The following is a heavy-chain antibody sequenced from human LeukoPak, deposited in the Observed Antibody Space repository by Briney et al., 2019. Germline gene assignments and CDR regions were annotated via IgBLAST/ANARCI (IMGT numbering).Heavy chain of an antibody. J-gene: IGHJ4*02. CDR2: IYHSGNT. V-gene: IGHV4-30-2*01. Sequence: SETLSLTCTVSGGSISSGGYSWNWIRKPPGKDLEWIGYIYHSGNTYYNPSLKSRVTISVDRSKNQFSLKLTSVTAADTAVYYCAGGGDSSGFYYYFDSWGQGTLVTVSS. D-gene: IGHD3-22*01. CDR1: GGSISSGGYS. CDR3: AGGGDSSGFYYYFDS.